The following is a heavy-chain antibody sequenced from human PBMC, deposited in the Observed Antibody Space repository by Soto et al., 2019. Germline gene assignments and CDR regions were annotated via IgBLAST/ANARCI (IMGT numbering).Heavy chain of an antibody. CDR1: GGSISSSNW. CDR2: IYHSGST. D-gene: IGHD6-13*01. V-gene: IGHV4-4*02. CDR3: ASIAAAGYYYYGMDV. Sequence: PSETLSLTCAVSGGSISSSNWWSWVREPPGKGLEWIGEIYHSGSTNYNPSLKSRVNISVDKSKNQFYLKTSSVTAADTAVYYCASIAAAGYYYYGMDVWGQGTTVTVS. J-gene: IGHJ6*01.